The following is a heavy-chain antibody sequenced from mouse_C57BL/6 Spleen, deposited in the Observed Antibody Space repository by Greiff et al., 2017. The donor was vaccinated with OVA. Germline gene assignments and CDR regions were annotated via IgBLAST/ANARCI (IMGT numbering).Heavy chain of an antibody. V-gene: IGHV1-80*01. CDR2: IYPGDGDT. D-gene: IGHD2-3*01. CDR3: AMIYDGYYGFAY. CDR1: GYAFSSYW. Sequence: QVQLQQSGAELVKPGASVKISCKASGYAFSSYWMNWVKQRPGKGLEWIGQIYPGDGDTNYKGKFKGKATLTAAQSSRTAYMQLSSLTSEDSAVYFCAMIYDGYYGFAYWGQGTLVTVSA. J-gene: IGHJ3*01.